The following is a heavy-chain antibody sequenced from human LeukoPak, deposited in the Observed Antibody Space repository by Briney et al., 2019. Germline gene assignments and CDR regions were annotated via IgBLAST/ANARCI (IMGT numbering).Heavy chain of an antibody. Sequence: GGSLRLSCAASGFTFSSYAMSWVRQAPGKGPEWVSAISGSGGSTYYADSVKGRFTISRDNSKNTLYLQMNSLRAEDTAVYYCAKGGDVLRFLEWLSHMDVWGKGTTVTVSS. D-gene: IGHD3-3*01. CDR1: GFTFSSYA. CDR3: AKGGDVLRFLEWLSHMDV. V-gene: IGHV3-23*01. J-gene: IGHJ6*03. CDR2: ISGSGGST.